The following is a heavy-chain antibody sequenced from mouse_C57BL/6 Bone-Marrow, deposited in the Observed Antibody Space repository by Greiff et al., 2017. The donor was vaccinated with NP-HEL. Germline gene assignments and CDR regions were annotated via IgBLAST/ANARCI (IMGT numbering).Heavy chain of an antibody. Sequence: VKVVESGPGLVAPSQSLSITCTVSGFSLTSYGVDWVRQPPGKGLEWLGVIWGGGSTNYNSALMSRLSISTDNSKSQVFLKMNSLQTDDTAMYYCAKRPPYYYGSSSYYFDYWGQGTTLTVSS. CDR2: IWGGGST. CDR3: AKRPPYYYGSSSYYFDY. J-gene: IGHJ2*01. V-gene: IGHV2-9*01. CDR1: GFSLTSYG. D-gene: IGHD1-1*01.